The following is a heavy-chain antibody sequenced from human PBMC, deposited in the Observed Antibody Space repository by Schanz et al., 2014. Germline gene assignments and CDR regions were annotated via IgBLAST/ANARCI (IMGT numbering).Heavy chain of an antibody. CDR1: RYTFNTYG. Sequence: GPEVKEPGASVKVSCEASRYTFNTYGLNWVRQAPGQGLEWMGWISAYTNNTNYAQKVQGRVTMTIDPYTSTAYMDLSSLRPEDTAVYYCARSNYYDNSDYYNSFDYWGQGTLVTVSS. J-gene: IGHJ4*02. CDR2: ISAYTNNT. CDR3: ARSNYYDNSDYYNSFDY. D-gene: IGHD3-22*01. V-gene: IGHV1-18*01.